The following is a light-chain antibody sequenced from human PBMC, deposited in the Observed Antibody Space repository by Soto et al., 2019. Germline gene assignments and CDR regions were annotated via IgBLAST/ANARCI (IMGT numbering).Light chain of an antibody. CDR2: SNN. CDR3: AARDDSLNGVA. V-gene: IGLV1-44*01. J-gene: IGLJ2*01. CDR1: NSNIGGTS. Sequence: QSVLTQPPSASGTPGQRVTISCSGSNSNIGGTSVNWYQQLPGKAPKLLIHSNNQRPSGVPDRFSGSKSGTSASLAISGLQSEDEADYYCAARDDSLNGVAFGGGTKLT.